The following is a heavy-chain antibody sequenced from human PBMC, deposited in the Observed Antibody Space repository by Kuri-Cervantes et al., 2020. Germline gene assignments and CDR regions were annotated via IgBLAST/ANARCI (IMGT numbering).Heavy chain of an antibody. CDR2: IDYSGST. J-gene: IGHJ4*02. D-gene: IGHD6-6*01. Sequence: SETLSLTCTVSGVSISSSSYYWGWIRQPPGKGLEWIGSIDYSGSTYYNPSLKIRVTISVDASKNQFYLKLSSVTAADSAVYCCAGVTYSRSPRGAIDYWGQGTLVTVSS. V-gene: IGHV4-39*07. CDR1: GVSISSSSYY. CDR3: AGVTYSRSPRGAIDY.